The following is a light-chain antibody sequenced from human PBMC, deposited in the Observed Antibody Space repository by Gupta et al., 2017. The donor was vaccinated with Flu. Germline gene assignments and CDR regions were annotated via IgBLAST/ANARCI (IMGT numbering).Light chain of an antibody. V-gene: IGKV3-20*01. Sequence: GTLSLSPGERATLSCRASQSVSSSYLAWYQRKPGQAPRLLIYGASSRATGIPDRFSGSGSGTDFTLTISRLEPEDFAVYYCQQYGSSPRTFGQGTKVEIK. J-gene: IGKJ1*01. CDR1: QSVSSSY. CDR3: QQYGSSPRT. CDR2: GAS.